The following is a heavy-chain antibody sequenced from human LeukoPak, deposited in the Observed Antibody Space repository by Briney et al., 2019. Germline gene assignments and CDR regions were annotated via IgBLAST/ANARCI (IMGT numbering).Heavy chain of an antibody. J-gene: IGHJ4*02. Sequence: GRSLRLSCAASGITFSSYAMHWVRQAPGKGLEWVAVISYDGSNKYYADSVKGRFTISRDNSKNTLYLQMNSLRAEDTAVYYCAKPRAYYYDSSGYYFYYWGQGTLVTVSS. D-gene: IGHD3-22*01. CDR1: GITFSSYA. V-gene: IGHV3-30*04. CDR3: AKPRAYYYDSSGYYFYY. CDR2: ISYDGSNK.